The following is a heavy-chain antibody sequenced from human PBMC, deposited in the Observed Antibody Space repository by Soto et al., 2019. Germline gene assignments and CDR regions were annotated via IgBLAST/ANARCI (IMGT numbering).Heavy chain of an antibody. Sequence: ASVKVSCKASGGTFSSYAISWVRQAPGQGLEWMGGIIPIFGTANYAQKFQGRVTITADESTSTAYMELSSLRSEDTAVYYCAFLGYCSGGSCYPKLYYYYYGMDVWGQGPTVTVSS. V-gene: IGHV1-69*13. CDR3: AFLGYCSGGSCYPKLYYYYYGMDV. CDR2: IIPIFGTA. J-gene: IGHJ6*02. D-gene: IGHD2-15*01. CDR1: GGTFSSYA.